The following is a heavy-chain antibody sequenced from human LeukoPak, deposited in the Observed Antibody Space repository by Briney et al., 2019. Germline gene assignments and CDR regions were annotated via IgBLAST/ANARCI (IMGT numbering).Heavy chain of an antibody. CDR3: ARGISGKNDAFDI. Sequence: SVKVSCKASGYTFTSYGISWVRQAPGQGLEWMGGIIPIFGTANYAQKFQGRVTITADKSTSTAYMELSSLRSEDTAVYYCARGISGKNDAFDIWGQGTMVTVSS. J-gene: IGHJ3*02. V-gene: IGHV1-69*06. CDR2: IIPIFGTA. CDR1: GYTFTSYG.